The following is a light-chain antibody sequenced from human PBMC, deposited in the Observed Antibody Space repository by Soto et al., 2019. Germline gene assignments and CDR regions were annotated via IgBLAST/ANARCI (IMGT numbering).Light chain of an antibody. CDR3: QSYDSSLSGYVV. Sequence: QSVLTQPPSVSGAPGQRVTISCTGSSSDIGAGYDVHWYQQLPGTAPKLLIYDNSNRPSGVPDRFSGSKSGTSASLAITGLQAEDEADNYCQSYDSSLSGYVVFGGGTKLTVL. CDR1: SSDIGAGYD. CDR2: DNS. J-gene: IGLJ2*01. V-gene: IGLV1-40*01.